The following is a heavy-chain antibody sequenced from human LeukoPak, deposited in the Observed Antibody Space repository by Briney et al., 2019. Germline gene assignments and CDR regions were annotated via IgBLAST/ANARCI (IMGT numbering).Heavy chain of an antibody. Sequence: GGSLRLSCAASGFTFSSYAMSWVRQAPGKGLEWVSAISGSGGSTYYADSVKGRFTISRDNSKNTLYLQMNSLRAEGTAVYYCAKVARIKYYYDSSGSRPDYWGQGTLVTVSS. CDR2: ISGSGGST. CDR3: AKVARIKYYYDSSGSRPDY. J-gene: IGHJ4*02. CDR1: GFTFSSYA. V-gene: IGHV3-23*01. D-gene: IGHD3-22*01.